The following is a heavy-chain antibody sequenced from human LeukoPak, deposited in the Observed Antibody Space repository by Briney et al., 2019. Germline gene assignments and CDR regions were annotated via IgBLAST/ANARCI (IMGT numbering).Heavy chain of an antibody. Sequence: SETLSLTCTVSSDTISSYYWSWLRQAPGKGLEWIGYIYYSGSTNYNPSLKRRVTISVDKSKNQFSLKLISVTSADTAVYYCAREASLTMDVWGKGTTVTVSS. V-gene: IGHV4-59*12. D-gene: IGHD6-6*01. CDR2: IYYSGST. J-gene: IGHJ6*03. CDR1: SDTISSYY. CDR3: AREASLTMDV.